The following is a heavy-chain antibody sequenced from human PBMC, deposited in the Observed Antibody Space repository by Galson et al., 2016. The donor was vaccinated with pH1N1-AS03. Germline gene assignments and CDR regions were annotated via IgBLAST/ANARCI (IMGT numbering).Heavy chain of an antibody. D-gene: IGHD3-10*01. CDR2: ISISGSNI. J-gene: IGHJ6*03. V-gene: IGHV3-48*03. CDR3: ARRRNPLGFHHYYYMDV. Sequence: SLRLSCAASGFTFSSYEMNWVRQAPGKGLGRVSYISISGSNIYYADSVKGRFTISRDNAKNSLYLQMNSLRAEDTAVYYCARRRNPLGFHHYYYMDVWGKGTTVTVSS. CDR1: GFTFSSYE.